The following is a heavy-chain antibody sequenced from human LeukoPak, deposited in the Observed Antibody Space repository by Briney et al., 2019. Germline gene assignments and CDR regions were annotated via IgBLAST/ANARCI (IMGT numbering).Heavy chain of an antibody. J-gene: IGHJ4*02. CDR1: GFTFSSYA. Sequence: LRGSLCLFCAPSGFTFSSYAMSWVCQAPGKGLEWVSGIGASGGSTYYADSVKGRFTISTDNSKNTPYLQMNSLRTEDTAVYYCAKAEGDDISTGLAYCSQASLVTVSS. V-gene: IGHV3-23*01. CDR3: AKAEGDDISTGLAY. D-gene: IGHD3-9*01. CDR2: IGASGGST.